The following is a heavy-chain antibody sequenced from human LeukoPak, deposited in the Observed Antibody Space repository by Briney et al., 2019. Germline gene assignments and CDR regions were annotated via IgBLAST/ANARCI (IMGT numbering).Heavy chain of an antibody. J-gene: IGHJ4*02. D-gene: IGHD2-15*01. V-gene: IGHV4-34*01. CDR2: INHSGST. CDR1: SGSFSGYY. Sequence: QTSETLSLTCAVYSGSFSGYYWSWIRQPPGKGLEWIGEINHSGSTNYNPSLKTLVIISVDTSKNQLSPTLISVTAADTAVYYWEKAFSVAFLPGYWGQGTLVTVSS. CDR3: EKAFSVAFLPGY.